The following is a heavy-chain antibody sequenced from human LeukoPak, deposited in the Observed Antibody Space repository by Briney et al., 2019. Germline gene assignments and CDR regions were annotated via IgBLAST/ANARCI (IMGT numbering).Heavy chain of an antibody. D-gene: IGHD3-22*01. CDR1: GFTFDDYA. CDR2: ISWNSGSI. J-gene: IGHJ4*02. Sequence: GGSLRLSCAASGFTFDDYAMHWVRQAPGKGLEWVSGISWNSGSIGYADSVKGRFTISRDNAKNSLYLQMDSLRAEDTALYYCAKDRYYDSSGLPDYWGQGTLVTVSS. V-gene: IGHV3-9*01. CDR3: AKDRYYDSSGLPDY.